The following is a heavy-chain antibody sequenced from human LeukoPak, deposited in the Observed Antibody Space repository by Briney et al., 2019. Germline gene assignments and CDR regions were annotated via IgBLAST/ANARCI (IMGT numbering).Heavy chain of an antibody. Sequence: GSLRLSCAASGFSFRSYSMNWVRQAPGKGLEWISYISSSSNAIYYAESVKGRFTISRDNAKNSLFLQMNSLRAEDTAVYYCARVLEEGSGWPNWFDPWGQGTLVTVSS. CDR1: GFSFRSYS. D-gene: IGHD6-19*01. V-gene: IGHV3-48*04. CDR2: ISSSSNAI. J-gene: IGHJ5*02. CDR3: ARVLEEGSGWPNWFDP.